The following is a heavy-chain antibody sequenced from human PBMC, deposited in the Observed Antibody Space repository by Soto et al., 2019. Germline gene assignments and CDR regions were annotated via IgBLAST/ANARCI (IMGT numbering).Heavy chain of an antibody. D-gene: IGHD1-26*01. V-gene: IGHV3-30*18. J-gene: IGHJ4*02. CDR1: GFRFGAYG. CDR3: AKEGGLSGSYYISSSYYFDY. Sequence: GGSLRLSCAASGFRFGAYGVHWVRQAPGKGLEWVAIISYDGSNTYYADSVKGRFTTSRDNSKNTLYLQMNSLRAEDTSVYYCAKEGGLSGSYYISSSYYFDYWGQGTLVTVSS. CDR2: ISYDGSNT.